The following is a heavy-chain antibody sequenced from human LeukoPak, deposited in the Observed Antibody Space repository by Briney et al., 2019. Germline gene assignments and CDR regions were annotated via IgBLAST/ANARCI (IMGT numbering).Heavy chain of an antibody. CDR3: AKVTMGDVWFDP. CDR2: ISSSSSYI. D-gene: IGHD3-16*01. CDR1: GFTFSSYS. Sequence: GGSLRLSCAASGFTFSSYSMNWVRQAPGKGLEWVSSISSSSSYIYYADSVKGRFTISRDNAKNSLYLQMSSLRAEDTAVYYCAKVTMGDVWFDPWGQRTLVTVSS. J-gene: IGHJ5*02. V-gene: IGHV3-21*01.